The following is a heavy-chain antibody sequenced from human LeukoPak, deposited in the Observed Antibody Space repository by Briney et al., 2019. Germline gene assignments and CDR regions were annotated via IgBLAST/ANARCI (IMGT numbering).Heavy chain of an antibody. CDR1: GGSISNTNW. V-gene: IGHV4-4*02. Sequence: SETLSLTCGVSGGSISNTNWWTWVRQPPEKGLEWIGYTHSSGNTNCNPSLKSRAALSVDTSKNQLSLKLISVTAADTAVYYCARHGNYGTLVRGGKHWYYFDSWGQGALVTVSS. J-gene: IGHJ4*02. CDR3: ARHGNYGTLVRGGKHWYYFDS. CDR2: THSSGNT. D-gene: IGHD3-10*01.